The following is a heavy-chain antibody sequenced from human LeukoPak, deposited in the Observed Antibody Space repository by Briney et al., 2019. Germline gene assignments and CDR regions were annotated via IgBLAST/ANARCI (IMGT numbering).Heavy chain of an antibody. V-gene: IGHV5-51*01. CDR2: IYPGDSDT. CDR1: GYSFTSYW. Sequence: GESLKISCKGSGYSFTSYWIGWVRQMPGKGLEWMGIIYPGDSDTRYSPSFQGQVTISADKSISTAYLQWSSLKASDTAMYYCARRSSATYYYDSSGYYVRDDAFDIWGQGTMVTVSS. D-gene: IGHD3-22*01. CDR3: ARRSSATYYYDSSGYYVRDDAFDI. J-gene: IGHJ3*02.